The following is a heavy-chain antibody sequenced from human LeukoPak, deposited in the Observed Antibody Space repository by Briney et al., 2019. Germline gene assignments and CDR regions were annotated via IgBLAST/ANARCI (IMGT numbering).Heavy chain of an antibody. Sequence: PSETLSLTCTVSGGSVSGSNYYWDWIRQPPGKGLEWIGEINHSGSTNYNPSLKSRVTISVDTSKNQFSLKLSSVTAADTAVYYCARWASRLRYFDWLSRFDYWGQGTLVTVSS. D-gene: IGHD3-9*01. CDR3: ARWASRLRYFDWLSRFDY. CDR2: INHSGST. J-gene: IGHJ4*02. CDR1: GGSVSGSNYY. V-gene: IGHV4-39*07.